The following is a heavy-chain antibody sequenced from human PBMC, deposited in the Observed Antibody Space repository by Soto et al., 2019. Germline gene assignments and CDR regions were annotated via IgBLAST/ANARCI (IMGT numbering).Heavy chain of an antibody. CDR3: ARDRADFWSGYPNNWFDP. V-gene: IGHV1-2*02. CDR1: GYTFTGYY. CDR2: INPNSGGT. Sequence: ASVKVSCKASGYTFTGYYMHWVRQAPGQGLEWMGWINPNSGGTNYAQKFQGRVAMTRDTSISTAYMELSRLRSDDTAVYYCARDRADFWSGYPNNWFDPWGQGTLVTVSS. D-gene: IGHD3-3*01. J-gene: IGHJ5*02.